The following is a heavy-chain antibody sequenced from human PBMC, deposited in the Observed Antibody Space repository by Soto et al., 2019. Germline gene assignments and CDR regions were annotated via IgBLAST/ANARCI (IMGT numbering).Heavy chain of an antibody. V-gene: IGHV4-4*02. Sequence: PSETLSLTCAVSGGSISSSNWWSWVRQPPGKGLGWIGEIYHSGSTNYNPSLKSRVTISVDKSKNQFSLKLSSVTAADTAVYYCAREYCSSTSCYTLAGMDVWGQGTTVTVS. J-gene: IGHJ6*02. D-gene: IGHD2-2*02. CDR3: AREYCSSTSCYTLAGMDV. CDR2: IYHSGST. CDR1: GGSISSSNW.